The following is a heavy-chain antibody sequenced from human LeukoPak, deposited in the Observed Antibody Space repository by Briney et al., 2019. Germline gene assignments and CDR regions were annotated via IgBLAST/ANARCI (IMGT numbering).Heavy chain of an antibody. D-gene: IGHD6-19*01. CDR1: GFTFSSYS. CDR3: ARAASGYSSGGYFDL. J-gene: IGHJ2*01. CDR2: ISSSSSYI. Sequence: GVLRLSCAASGFTFSSYSMNWVRQAPGKGLEWVSSISSSSSYIYYADSVKGRFTISRDNAKTSLYLQMNSLRAEDTAVYYCARAASGYSSGGYFDLWGRGTLVTVSS. V-gene: IGHV3-21*01.